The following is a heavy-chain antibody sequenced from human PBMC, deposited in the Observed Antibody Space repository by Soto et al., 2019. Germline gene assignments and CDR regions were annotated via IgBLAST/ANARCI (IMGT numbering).Heavy chain of an antibody. V-gene: IGHV1-18*01. CDR2: ISAYNGNT. D-gene: IGHD3-10*01. CDR1: GYTFTSYG. J-gene: IGHJ6*03. CDR3: AREERGGTMVRGVITDYYYYMDV. Sequence: QVQLVQSGAEVKKPWASVKVSCKASGYTFTSYGISWVRQAPGQGLEWMGWISAYNGNTNYAQKLQGRVTMTTDTSTSTAYMELRSLRSDDTAVYYCAREERGGTMVRGVITDYYYYMDVWGKGTTVTVSS.